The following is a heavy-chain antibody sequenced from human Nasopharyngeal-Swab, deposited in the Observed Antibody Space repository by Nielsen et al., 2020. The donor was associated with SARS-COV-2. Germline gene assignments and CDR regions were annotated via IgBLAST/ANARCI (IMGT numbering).Heavy chain of an antibody. CDR1: GFTFSSYS. V-gene: IGHV3-21*01. Sequence: GGSLRLSCVASGFTFSSYSMNWVRQAPGKGLEWVSSISSSSSYIYYADSVKGRFTISRDNAKNSLYLQMNSLRAEDTAVYYCARASRGTSTRTFDYWGQGTLVTVSS. J-gene: IGHJ4*02. CDR3: ARASRGTSTRTFDY. D-gene: IGHD1-1*01. CDR2: ISSSSSYI.